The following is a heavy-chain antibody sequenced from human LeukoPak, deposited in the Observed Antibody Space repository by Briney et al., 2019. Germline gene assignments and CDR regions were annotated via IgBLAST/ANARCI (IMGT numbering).Heavy chain of an antibody. V-gene: IGHV1-24*01. D-gene: IGHD6-6*01. CDR2: FDPEDGET. CDR3: ATGYSSSSVDY. CDR1: GYTLTELS. J-gene: IGHJ4*02. Sequence: ASVKVSCKVSGYTLTELSMHWVRQAPGKGLEWMGGFDPEDGETIYAQKFQGRVTMTEVTSTDTAYMEVSSLRSEDTTVYYCATGYSSSSVDYWGQGTLVTVSS.